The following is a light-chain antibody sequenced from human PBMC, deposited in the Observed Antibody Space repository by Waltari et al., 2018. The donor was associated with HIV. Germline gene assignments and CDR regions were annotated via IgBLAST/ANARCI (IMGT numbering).Light chain of an antibody. CDR3: QQYGSSPMT. CDR2: GAS. CDR1: QSVSSNN. Sequence: EIVLTQSPGTLSLSPGERATLSCRASQSVSSNNLAWYQQKPGQAPRLVIYGASSRATGIPDRFSGSGSGTDFTLTISRLEPEDFAVYYCQQYGSSPMTFGQGTKVEIK. J-gene: IGKJ1*01. V-gene: IGKV3-20*01.